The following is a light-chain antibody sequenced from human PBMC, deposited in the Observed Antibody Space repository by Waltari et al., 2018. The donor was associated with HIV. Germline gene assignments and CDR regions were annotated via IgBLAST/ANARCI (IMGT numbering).Light chain of an antibody. CDR3: CAYSGYNDFL. J-gene: IGLJ3*02. Sequence: QSALTQPPSASGSPGQSVTISCTGTSSDVGGYNYVSWYQQHPGKAPKLIIFEVTKRPSGVPNRFSVSKSGNTASLTVSGLQADDEADYYCCAYSGYNDFLFGAGTKLTVL. CDR2: EVT. CDR1: SSDVGGYNY. V-gene: IGLV2-8*01.